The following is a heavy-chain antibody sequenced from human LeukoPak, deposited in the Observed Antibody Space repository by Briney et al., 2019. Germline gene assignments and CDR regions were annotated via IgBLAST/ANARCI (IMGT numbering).Heavy chain of an antibody. D-gene: IGHD2-8*01. CDR3: AKDLNGARPLYYFDY. V-gene: IGHV3-23*01. CDR1: GFAFGSEA. J-gene: IGHJ4*02. CDR2: ISPGGGTT. Sequence: GGSLRLSCAVSGFAFGSEAMSWVRQSPARGLEWVASISPGGGTTYYADYVKGRFTISRDNSKNTLYLQMNSLRAEDTAVYYCAKDLNGARPLYYFDYWGQGTLVTVSS.